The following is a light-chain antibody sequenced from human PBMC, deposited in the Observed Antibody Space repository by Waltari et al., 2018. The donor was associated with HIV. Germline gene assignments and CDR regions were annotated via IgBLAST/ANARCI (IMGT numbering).Light chain of an antibody. CDR1: SSDVGGYKY. CDR2: DVN. CDR3: SSYTSSSTRV. V-gene: IGLV2-14*03. J-gene: IGLJ3*02. Sequence: QSALTQPASVSGSPGQSITIPCTGTSSDVGGYKYVSWYQRQPGKAPKLMIYDVNNRPSGVSNRFSGSKSGNTASLTISGLQAEDEADYYCSSYTSSSTRVFGGGTKVTVL.